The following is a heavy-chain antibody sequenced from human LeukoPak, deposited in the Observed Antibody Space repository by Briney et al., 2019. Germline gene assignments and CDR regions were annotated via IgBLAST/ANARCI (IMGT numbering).Heavy chain of an antibody. J-gene: IGHJ4*02. CDR1: GFTFSKYG. CDR2: IWHNGSNK. Sequence: GGSLRLSCAASGFTFSKYGMHWVRQAPGKGLEGVAVIWHNGSNKYYADSVKGRFTTSRDNSKNTLSLQMNSLRVEDTALYYCAKAAGYSSSWWDYWGQGTPVTVSS. CDR3: AKAAGYSSSWWDY. D-gene: IGHD6-13*01. V-gene: IGHV3-33*06.